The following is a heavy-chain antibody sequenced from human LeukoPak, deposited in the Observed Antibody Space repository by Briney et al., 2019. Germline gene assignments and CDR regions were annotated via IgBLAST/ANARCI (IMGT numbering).Heavy chain of an antibody. D-gene: IGHD1-26*01. J-gene: IGHJ4*02. V-gene: IGHV3-23*01. CDR2: IGGSGAMT. CDR3: AKDKVPEGRWELDY. CDR1: GFTFSRYT. Sequence: PGGSLRLSCVVSGFTFSRYTMNWVRQAPGKGLEWVSAIGGSGAMTNYADYVKGRFTTSRDNARSTLFLQMNNLRSEDTAVFFCAKDKVPEGRWELDYWGQGTPVTVSS.